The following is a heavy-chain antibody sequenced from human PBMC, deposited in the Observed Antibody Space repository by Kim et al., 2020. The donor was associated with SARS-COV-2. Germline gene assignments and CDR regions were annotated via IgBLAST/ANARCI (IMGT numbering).Heavy chain of an antibody. CDR2: IKEDGSEK. J-gene: IGHJ4*02. V-gene: IGHV3-7*01. Sequence: GGSLRLSCTVSGFTFSTHWMTWVRQAPGKGLEWVANIKEDGSEKYYMDSVKGRFTISRDNAKNSVFLQMNSLRAEDTAVYYCASRYHSGIMPYYAVFDYWGQGALVTVSS. CDR1: GFTFSTHW. D-gene: IGHD1-26*01. CDR3: ASRYHSGIMPYYAVFDY.